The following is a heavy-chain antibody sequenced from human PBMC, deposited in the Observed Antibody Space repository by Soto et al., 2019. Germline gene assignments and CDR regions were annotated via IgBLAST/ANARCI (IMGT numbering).Heavy chain of an antibody. D-gene: IGHD2-2*01. Sequence: QVHLIQSGAEVKKPGSSVKVSCKAAGGTFNTYTLIWVRQAPGHGLEWMGRIIPMLTVTNSAQKFQGRLTLTADKSTGTAFMELTSLRSDDTAAYYCSIGSWSAETFDVWGQGTMVTVSS. V-gene: IGHV1-69*02. J-gene: IGHJ3*01. CDR2: IIPMLTVT. CDR1: GGTFNTYT. CDR3: SIGSWSAETFDV.